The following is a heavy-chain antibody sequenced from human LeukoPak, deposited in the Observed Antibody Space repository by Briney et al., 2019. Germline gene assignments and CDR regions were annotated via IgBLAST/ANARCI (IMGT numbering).Heavy chain of an antibody. J-gene: IGHJ4*02. Sequence: PGGSLRLYCAASGFTFSSYEMNWVRQAPGKGLEWVSAISGSGGSTYYADSVKGRFTISRDNSKNTLYLQMNSLRAEDTAVYYCAKELVRDYYGSGSYFDYWGQGTLVTVSS. CDR2: ISGSGGST. CDR3: AKELVRDYYGSGSYFDY. D-gene: IGHD3-10*01. CDR1: GFTFSSYE. V-gene: IGHV3-23*01.